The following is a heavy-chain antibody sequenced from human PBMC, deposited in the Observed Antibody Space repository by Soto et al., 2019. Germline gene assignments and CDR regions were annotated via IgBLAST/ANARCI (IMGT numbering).Heavy chain of an antibody. CDR3: ARGHPYGDIDY. V-gene: IGHV1-69*12. D-gene: IGHD4-17*01. J-gene: IGHJ4*02. CDR1: GGTFSSYA. CDR2: IIPIFGTA. Sequence: QVQLVQSGAVVKKPGSSVKVSCKASGGTFSSYAISWVRQAPGQGREWMGGIIPIFGTANHAQKFQGRDTITADESTSTAYMGLSSLRSEDTALYYLARGHPYGDIDYWGQGTLVTVSS.